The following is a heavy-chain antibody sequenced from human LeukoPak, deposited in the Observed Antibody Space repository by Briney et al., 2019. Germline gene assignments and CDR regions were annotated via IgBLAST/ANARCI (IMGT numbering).Heavy chain of an antibody. CDR1: GGSISSSSYY. J-gene: IGHJ4*02. D-gene: IGHD1-26*01. Sequence: PSETLSLTCTVSGGSISSSSYYWGWIRQPPGKGLEWIGEINHSGSTNYNPSLKSRVTISVDTSKNQFSLKLSSVTAADTAVYYCARHGSGSYSLWGQGTLVTVSS. CDR3: ARHGSGSYSL. V-gene: IGHV4-39*01. CDR2: INHSGST.